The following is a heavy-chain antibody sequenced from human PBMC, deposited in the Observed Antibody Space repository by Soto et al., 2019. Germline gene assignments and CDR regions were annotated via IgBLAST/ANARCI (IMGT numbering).Heavy chain of an antibody. CDR2: ISSSSSTI. CDR1: GFTFSSYS. J-gene: IGHJ6*02. V-gene: IGHV3-48*01. CDR3: ARVRTENYYGMDV. Sequence: GGSLRLSCADSGFTFSSYSMNWVRQAPGKGLEWVSYISSSSSTIYYADSVKGRFTISRDNAKNSLFLQMNSLRAEDTALYYCARVRTENYYGMDVWGQGTTVTVSS.